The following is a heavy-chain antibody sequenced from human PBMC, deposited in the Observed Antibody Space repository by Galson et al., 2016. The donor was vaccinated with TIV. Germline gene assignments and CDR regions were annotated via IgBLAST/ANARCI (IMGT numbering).Heavy chain of an antibody. CDR2: IVPLFGTT. D-gene: IGHD5-18*01. CDR1: GGTFSSSV. J-gene: IGHJ6*02. V-gene: IGHV1-69*06. Sequence: SVKVSCKAPGGTFSSSVFSWVRQAPGQGLEWMGGIVPLFGTTNFAQKFQGRVTITADKSTSTTYMELSSLTSNDTAVYYCAKDRNTAFGTYYHYYGMDVWGQGTTVTVSS. CDR3: AKDRNTAFGTYYHYYGMDV.